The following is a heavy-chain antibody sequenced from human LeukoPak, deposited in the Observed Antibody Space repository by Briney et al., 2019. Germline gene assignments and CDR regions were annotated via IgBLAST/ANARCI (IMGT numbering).Heavy chain of an antibody. D-gene: IGHD3-10*01. J-gene: IGHJ4*02. V-gene: IGHV1-2*02. CDR2: INPNSGDT. Sequence: GASVKVSCKASTYTFTDNSIHWVRQAPGQGPQWMGWINPNSGDTHYARNFQDRVTLTRDTSLSTAYMELTSLRSDDTAMYYCARENSFGSGSYIFDSWGQGTLVTVPS. CDR3: ARENSFGSGSYIFDS. CDR1: TYTFTDNS.